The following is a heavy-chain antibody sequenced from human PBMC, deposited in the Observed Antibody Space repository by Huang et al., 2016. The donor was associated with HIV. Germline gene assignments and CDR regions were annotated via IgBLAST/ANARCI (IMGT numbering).Heavy chain of an antibody. D-gene: IGHD2-15*01. V-gene: IGHV1-8*01. CDR1: GYTFSNYD. CDR3: ATLPPVNYGRSGGRVRDY. J-gene: IGHJ4*02. Sequence: QVQLVQSGAEVKKPGASVKVSCKASGYTFSNYDINWVRQAPGRGLEWKGWSNPNSGNTGYARKFQGRVTMTRRTSISTAYMELSRLRFEDTAVYYCATLPPVNYGRSGGRVRDYWGQGSLVTVSS. CDR2: SNPNSGNT.